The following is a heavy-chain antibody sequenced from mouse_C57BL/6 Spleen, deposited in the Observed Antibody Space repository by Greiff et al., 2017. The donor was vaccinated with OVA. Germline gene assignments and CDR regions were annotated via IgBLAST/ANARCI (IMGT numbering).Heavy chain of an antibody. J-gene: IGHJ2*01. CDR2: IDPETGGT. V-gene: IGHV1-15*01. Sequence: VQLQQSGAELVRPGASVTLSCKASGYTFTDYEMHWVKQTPVHGLEWIGAIDPETGGTAYNQKFKGKAILTADKSSSTAYMELRSLTSEDSAVYYCTSGGSSYGPFDYWGQGTTLTVSS. CDR1: GYTFTDYE. D-gene: IGHD1-1*01. CDR3: TSGGSSYGPFDY.